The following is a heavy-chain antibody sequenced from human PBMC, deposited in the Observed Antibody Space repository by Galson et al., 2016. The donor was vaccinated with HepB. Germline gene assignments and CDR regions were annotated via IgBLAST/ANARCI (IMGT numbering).Heavy chain of an antibody. CDR1: GFTLSTYA. Sequence: SLRLSCAASGFTLSTYAMYWVRQAPGKGLEWVAFISYDGNKDFYADSVKGRVISARDNSKNPVYLHMNSPRAEDTAVYYCARDRVVTTQTFYFLFGRWGPGALVTVSS. V-gene: IGHV3-30*04. D-gene: IGHD3/OR15-3a*01. CDR2: ISYDGNKD. J-gene: IGHJ4*02. CDR3: ARDRVVTTQTFYFLFGR.